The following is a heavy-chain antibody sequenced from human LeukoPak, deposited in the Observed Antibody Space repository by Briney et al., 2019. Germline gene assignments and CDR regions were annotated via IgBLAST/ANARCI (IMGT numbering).Heavy chain of an antibody. CDR1: GFSLSTSGMC. CDR2: IDWDDDK. J-gene: IGHJ4*02. V-gene: IGHV2-70*11. Sequence: ESGPALVKPTQTLTLTCTFSGFSLSTSGMCVSWIRQPPGKALEWLARIDWDDDKYYSTSLKTRLTISKDTSKNQVVLTMTNMDPVDTATYYCARTITIFGVEIVYYFDYWGQGTLVTVSS. CDR3: ARTITIFGVEIVYYFDY. D-gene: IGHD3-3*01.